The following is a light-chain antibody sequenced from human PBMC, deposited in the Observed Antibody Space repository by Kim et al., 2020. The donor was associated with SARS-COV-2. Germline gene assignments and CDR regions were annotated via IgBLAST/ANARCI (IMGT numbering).Light chain of an antibody. CDR1: SSDGGTYNY. CDR3: SAYTISSTLV. V-gene: IGLV2-14*04. Sequence: GQSITISYTGTSSDGGTYNYVSWCQQHPGKAPKRMLYDVSKRPSGVSNRFSGSKSGNTASLTISGLQAEDEADYYCSAYTISSTLVFGGGTQLTVL. CDR2: DVS. J-gene: IGLJ2*01.